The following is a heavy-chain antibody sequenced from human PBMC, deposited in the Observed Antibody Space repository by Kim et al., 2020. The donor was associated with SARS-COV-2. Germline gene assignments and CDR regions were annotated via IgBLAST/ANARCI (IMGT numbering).Heavy chain of an antibody. Sequence: ASVKVSCKASGYTFTGYYMHWVRQAPGQGLEWMGWINPNSGGTNYAQKFQGWVTMTRDTSISTAYMELSRLRSDDTAVYYCARALYSYGLTWGGYYYGMDVWGQGTTVTVSS. CDR1: GYTFTGYY. J-gene: IGHJ6*02. D-gene: IGHD5-18*01. CDR3: ARALYSYGLTWGGYYYGMDV. CDR2: INPNSGGT. V-gene: IGHV1-2*04.